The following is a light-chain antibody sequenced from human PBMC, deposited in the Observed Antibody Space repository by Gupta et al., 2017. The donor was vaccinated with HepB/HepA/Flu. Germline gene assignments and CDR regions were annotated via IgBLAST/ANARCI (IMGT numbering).Light chain of an antibody. V-gene: IGKV3-15*01. CDR2: AAS. CDR1: QSVNSN. CDR3: QQYNNCPPCS. J-gene: IGKJ2*04. Sequence: TQSPATLSVSSGERATLFCRASQSVNSNLAWYQQKPGQAPRLLIYAASTRATGVPARFSGSGSGTEFTLSINSLQSEDFAVYYCQQYNNCPPCSFGQGTKLEIK.